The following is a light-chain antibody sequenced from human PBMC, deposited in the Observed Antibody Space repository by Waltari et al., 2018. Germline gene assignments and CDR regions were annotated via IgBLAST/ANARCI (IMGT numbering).Light chain of an antibody. CDR1: QSVSTF. V-gene: IGKV3-11*01. J-gene: IGKJ5*01. CDR2: DAS. CDR3: QQRSNWPPIT. Sequence: EIVLTQSPATLSLSPGERATLSCRASQSVSTFLAWYQQKPGQAPRLLIYDASNRATGIPARFSGRGSGTDFPLTISSLEPEDSAVYYCQQRSNWPPITFGQGTRLEIK.